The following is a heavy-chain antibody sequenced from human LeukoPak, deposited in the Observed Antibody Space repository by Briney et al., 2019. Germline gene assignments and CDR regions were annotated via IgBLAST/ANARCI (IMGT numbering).Heavy chain of an antibody. CDR2: VFYSGRD. Sequence: SETLSLTCTVSGGSISSSLYYWGWIRQPPGKGLEWIGSVFYSGRDYYKPSLKSRVSISVDTSKNQFSLKVSSLTAADTAVYYCARQGIAVAGMFDNWGQGTLVTVSS. CDR3: ARQGIAVAGMFDN. D-gene: IGHD6-19*01. J-gene: IGHJ4*02. V-gene: IGHV4-39*01. CDR1: GGSISSSLYY.